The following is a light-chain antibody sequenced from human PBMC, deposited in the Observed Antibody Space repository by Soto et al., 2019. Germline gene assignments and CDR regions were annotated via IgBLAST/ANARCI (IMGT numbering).Light chain of an antibody. Sequence: EIVLTQSPGTLSLSPGERATLSCRASQSVSRYLAWYQQKPGQAPRLLIYDASNRATGIPARCSGSGSGTDFTLTISSLEPEDFEVYYCQQRLNWPPITFGQGTRLEIK. V-gene: IGKV3-11*01. CDR2: DAS. J-gene: IGKJ5*01. CDR3: QQRLNWPPIT. CDR1: QSVSRY.